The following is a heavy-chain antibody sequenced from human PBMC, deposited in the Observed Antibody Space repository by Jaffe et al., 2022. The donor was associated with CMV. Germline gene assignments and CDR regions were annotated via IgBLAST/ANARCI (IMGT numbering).Heavy chain of an antibody. CDR2: SNPKSGAS. CDR1: GYSFNDYY. CDR3: MRGGEVFGVVTPGGY. Sequence: QVQLVQSGAELKKPGASVKVSCKASGYSFNDYYIHWVRQAPGQGLEWMGWSNPKSGASTHVQRFQGRFTMTTDTSISTAYMELSWLDSDDTAIYYCMRGGEVFGVVTPGGYWGQGTLVNVSS. D-gene: IGHD3-3*01. V-gene: IGHV1-2*02. J-gene: IGHJ4*02.